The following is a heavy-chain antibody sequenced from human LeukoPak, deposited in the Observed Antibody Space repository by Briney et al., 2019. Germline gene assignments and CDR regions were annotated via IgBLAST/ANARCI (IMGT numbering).Heavy chain of an antibody. V-gene: IGHV3-7*03. D-gene: IGHD6-19*01. CDR1: GFTFSSYS. J-gene: IGHJ4*02. CDR3: ARNSGWFRFDY. Sequence: GGSLRLSCAASGFTFSSYSMNWVRQSPGKGLGWVANIKEDGSDKYYVDSVKGRFTISRDNAKNSLYLQMNSLRAEDTAVYYCARNSGWFRFDYWGQGTLVTVSS. CDR2: IKEDGSDK.